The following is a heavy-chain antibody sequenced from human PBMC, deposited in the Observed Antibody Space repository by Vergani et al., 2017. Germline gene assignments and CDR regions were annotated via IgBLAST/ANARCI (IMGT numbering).Heavy chain of an antibody. CDR1: RGSLSSYY. CDR3: ARALDTAMVAFVGMDV. D-gene: IGHD5-18*01. Sequence: QVQLQESGPGLVKPSQTLSLTCTVSRGSLSSYYWSWIRQPPGRGLEWIGYIYYSGSTNYNPSLKSRVTISVDTSKNQFSLKMSSVTAADTAVYYCARALDTAMVAFVGMDVWGQGTTVTVSS. CDR2: IYYSGST. V-gene: IGHV4-59*01. J-gene: IGHJ6*02.